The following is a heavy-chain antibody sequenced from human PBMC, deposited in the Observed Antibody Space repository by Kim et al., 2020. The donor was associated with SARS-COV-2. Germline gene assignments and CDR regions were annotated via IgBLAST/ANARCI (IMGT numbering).Heavy chain of an antibody. CDR2: IYYSGST. Sequence: SETLSLTCTVSGGSISSGDYYWSWIRQPPGKGLEWIGYIYYSGSTYYNPSLKSRVTISVDTSKNQFSLKLSSVTAADTAVYYCARDQEVGWFDPWGQGTLVTVSS. V-gene: IGHV4-30-4*01. D-gene: IGHD1-26*01. J-gene: IGHJ5*02. CDR1: GGSISSGDYY. CDR3: ARDQEVGWFDP.